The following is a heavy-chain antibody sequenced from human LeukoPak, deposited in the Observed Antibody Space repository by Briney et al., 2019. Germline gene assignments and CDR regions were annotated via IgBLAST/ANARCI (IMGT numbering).Heavy chain of an antibody. CDR3: ARSGGLQKFDY. D-gene: IGHD4-11*01. Sequence: GGSLRLSCAASGFTFSSYTMSWVRQAPGKGLELVSAIGGSGGSTYYADSVKGRFTISRDTSKNTLYLQMNSLRTEDTAVYYCARSGGLQKFDYWGQGTLVTVSS. CDR2: IGGSGGST. CDR1: GFTFSSYT. J-gene: IGHJ4*02. V-gene: IGHV3-23*01.